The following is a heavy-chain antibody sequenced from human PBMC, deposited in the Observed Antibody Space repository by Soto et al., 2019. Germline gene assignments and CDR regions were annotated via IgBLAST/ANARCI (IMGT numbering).Heavy chain of an antibody. CDR2: MNPKSGNT. CDR1: GYTFTSYD. J-gene: IGHJ4*02. CDR3: ARVRGSSSSWMGRRSAFDH. Sequence: ASVKVSCKASGYTFTSYDINWVRQATGQGLEWMGWMNPKSGNTGHAQKFQGRVTMTRNTSISTAYMELSSLRSQDTAVYYCARVRGSSSSWMGRRSAFDHCGQGTLVTVSS. V-gene: IGHV1-8*01. D-gene: IGHD6-13*01.